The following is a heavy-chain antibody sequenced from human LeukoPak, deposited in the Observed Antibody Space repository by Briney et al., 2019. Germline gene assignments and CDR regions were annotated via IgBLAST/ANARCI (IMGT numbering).Heavy chain of an antibody. CDR2: IYPGDSDT. V-gene: IGHV5-51*01. D-gene: IGHD5-18*01. CDR3: ARQDTAMVTPFDY. Sequence: GESLKISCKGSGYSFTSYWIGWVRQMPAKGLEWMGIIYPGDSDTRYSPSFQGQVTISAGKSISTAYLQWSSLKASDTAMYYCARQDTAMVTPFDYWGQGTLVTVSS. J-gene: IGHJ4*02. CDR1: GYSFTSYW.